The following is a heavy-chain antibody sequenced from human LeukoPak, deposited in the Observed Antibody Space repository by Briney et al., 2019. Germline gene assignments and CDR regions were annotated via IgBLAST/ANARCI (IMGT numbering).Heavy chain of an antibody. Sequence: EPSETLSLTCTVSGGSISSYYWSWIRQPPGKGLEWIGYIYYSGSTNYNPSLKSRVTISVDTSKNQFSLKLSSVTAADTAVYYCARLEVVPAASSNWFDPWGQGTLVTVSS. CDR2: IYYSGST. CDR1: GGSISSYY. CDR3: ARLEVVPAASSNWFDP. J-gene: IGHJ5*02. D-gene: IGHD2-2*01. V-gene: IGHV4-59*08.